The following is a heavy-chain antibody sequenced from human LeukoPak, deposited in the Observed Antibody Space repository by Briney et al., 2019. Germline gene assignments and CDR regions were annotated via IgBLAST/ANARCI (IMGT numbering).Heavy chain of an antibody. CDR2: ISSSSSNI. CDR3: ARTGCSSTSCYKGDWFDP. V-gene: IGHV3-21*01. D-gene: IGHD2-2*02. CDR1: GFTFSSYS. Sequence: GGSLRLSCAASGFTFSSYSMNWVRQAPGKGLEWVSSISSSSSNIYYADSVKGRFTISRDNAKNSLYLQMNSLRAEDTAVYYCARTGCSSTSCYKGDWFDPWGQGTLVTVSS. J-gene: IGHJ5*02.